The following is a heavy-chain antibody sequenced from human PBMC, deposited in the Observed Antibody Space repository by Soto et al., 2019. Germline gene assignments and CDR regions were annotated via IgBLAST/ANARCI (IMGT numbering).Heavy chain of an antibody. CDR3: ARDRTLVAATRSVYY. CDR1: GYTFSSYA. J-gene: IGHJ4*01. CDR2: INAVNSNT. V-gene: IGHV1-18*01. Sequence: GASVKVSCKASGYTFSSYAISWVRQAPGQGLEWMGWINAVNSNTRYAQTFQGRVTMTTDTSASTAYMELTSLRSDDTAMYYCARDRTLVAATRSVYYRG. D-gene: IGHD2-15*01.